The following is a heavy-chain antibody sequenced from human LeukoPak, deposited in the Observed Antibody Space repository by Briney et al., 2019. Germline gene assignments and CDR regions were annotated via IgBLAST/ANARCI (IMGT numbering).Heavy chain of an antibody. CDR2: MNPNSGNT. CDR3: ARVNYMQAPRGGYYYYYYMDV. Sequence: ASVTVSCTASGYTFTSYDINWVRQASGQGLECMGCMNPNSGNTGYAQKFQRRVTMTRNISIRTAYMELSSLRSEDTAVYYCARVNYMQAPRGGYYYYYYMDVWGKGTTVTVSS. V-gene: IGHV1-8*01. J-gene: IGHJ6*03. D-gene: IGHD1-7*01. CDR1: GYTFTSYD.